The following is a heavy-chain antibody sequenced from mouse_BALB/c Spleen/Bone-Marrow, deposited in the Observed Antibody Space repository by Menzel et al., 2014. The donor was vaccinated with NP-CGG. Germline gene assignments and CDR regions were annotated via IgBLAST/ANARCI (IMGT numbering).Heavy chain of an antibody. D-gene: IGHD3-2*01. CDR3: AREWTARAVDY. J-gene: IGHJ2*01. V-gene: IGHV1-54*01. Sequence: VQLQQSGAELVRPGTSVKVSCKASGYAFXNYLIEWVKQRPVQGLEWIGVINPGGGGANYNAKFKGKATLTADKSSSTAYMQPSSLTSDDSAVYFCAREWTARAVDYWGQGTTLTVSS. CDR1: GYAFXNYL. CDR2: INPGGGGA.